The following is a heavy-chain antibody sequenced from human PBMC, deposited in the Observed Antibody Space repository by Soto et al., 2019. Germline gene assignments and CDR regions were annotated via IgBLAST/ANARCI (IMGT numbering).Heavy chain of an antibody. CDR2: IGGTDGDSDGVP. CDR3: VKRGRTWEDFEF. D-gene: IGHD1-26*01. Sequence: VQLLESGGDLVQPGGSLRLYCVASGFILNNYAMSWVRQAPGKGLEWVSTIGGTDGDSDGVPWYEDSVKGQFAISRASSSETLFLHMDNLSAEHWALYSCVKRGRTWEDFEFWGPVTRVVVSS. CDR1: GFILNNYA. V-gene: IGHV3-23*01. J-gene: IGHJ3*01.